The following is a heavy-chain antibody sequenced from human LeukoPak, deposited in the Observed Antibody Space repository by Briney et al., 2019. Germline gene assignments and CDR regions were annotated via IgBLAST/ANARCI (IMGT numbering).Heavy chain of an antibody. CDR1: GFTFSSYA. V-gene: IGHV3-30-3*01. CDR2: ISYDGSNK. D-gene: IGHD4-17*01. J-gene: IGHJ4*02. Sequence: GGSLRLSCAASGFTFSSYAMHWVRQAPGKGLEWVAVISYDGSNKYYADSVEGRFTISRDNSKNTLYLQMNSLRAEDTAVYYCATTTSFDYWGQGTLVTVSS. CDR3: ATTTSFDY.